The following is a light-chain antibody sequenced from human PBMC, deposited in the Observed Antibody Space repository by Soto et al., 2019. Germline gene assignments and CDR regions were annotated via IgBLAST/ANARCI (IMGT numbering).Light chain of an antibody. V-gene: IGLV1-44*01. CDR3: AAWDDSLNGVV. CDR1: SSNIGSNT. CDR2: SNN. J-gene: IGLJ2*01. Sequence: QPVLTQPPSASGTPGQRVTISCSGSSSNIGSNTVNWYQQLPGTAPKLLIYSNNKRPSGVPDRFSGSKAGTSASLATSGLQSEDEADYYCAAWDDSLNGVVFGGGTKLTVL.